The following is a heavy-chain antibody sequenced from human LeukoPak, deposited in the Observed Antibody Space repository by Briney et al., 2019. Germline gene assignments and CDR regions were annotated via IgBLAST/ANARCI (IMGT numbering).Heavy chain of an antibody. V-gene: IGHV3-74*01. CDR1: GFTFSSYW. CDR2: IIGDGSST. Sequence: GGSLRLSCAASGFTFSSYWVNWVRQVPGKGLVWVSHIIGDGSSTAYADSVKGRFTVSRDNAKNTLYLQMNSLRAEDTAVYYCARNRGYCSGGRCSSADHYGKDVWGQGTTVTVSS. CDR3: ARNRGYCSGGRCSSADHYGKDV. J-gene: IGHJ6*02. D-gene: IGHD2-15*01.